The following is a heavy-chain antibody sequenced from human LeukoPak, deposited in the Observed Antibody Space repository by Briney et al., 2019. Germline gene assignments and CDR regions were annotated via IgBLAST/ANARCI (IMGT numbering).Heavy chain of an antibody. CDR1: GYTFSSYG. Sequence: ASVKVSCKASGYTFSSYGISWVRHAPGQGLEWMGWINIHNGYTIYGQTIQGRVTMTADKSTNTAHMDLRSLSSDDTAVYYCAREAPQSNWRGDYFDYWGQGTQVTVSS. CDR3: AREAPQSNWRGDYFDY. CDR2: INIHNGYT. J-gene: IGHJ4*02. V-gene: IGHV1-18*01. D-gene: IGHD1-1*01.